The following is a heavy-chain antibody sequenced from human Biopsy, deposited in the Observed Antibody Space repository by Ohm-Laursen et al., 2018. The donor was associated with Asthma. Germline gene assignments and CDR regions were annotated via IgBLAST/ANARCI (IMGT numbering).Heavy chain of an antibody. D-gene: IGHD3-22*01. CDR3: ARQSGQDYGDSSGFDI. CDR2: ISFDGSNK. CDR1: GFTFRSYA. V-gene: IGHV3-30*04. Sequence: SLRLSCTASGFTFRSYAMHWVRQAPGKGLEWVAVISFDGSNKDYADSVKGRFTISRDNSRNRLYLQINRLTVEDSAVYFCARQSGQDYGDSSGFDIWGQGTKVAVSS. J-gene: IGHJ3*02.